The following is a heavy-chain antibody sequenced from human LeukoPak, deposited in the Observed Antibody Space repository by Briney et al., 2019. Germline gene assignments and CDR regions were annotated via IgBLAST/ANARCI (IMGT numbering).Heavy chain of an antibody. V-gene: IGHV5-51*01. CDR3: ARLAVSSIWSVYFDY. CDR1: GYNFTNYW. J-gene: IGHJ4*02. CDR2: IYPDDSNT. D-gene: IGHD6-13*01. Sequence: GESLKISCKGFGYNFTNYWIDWVRQMPGKGLEWMGIIYPDDSNTRYSPSFQGQVTISADKSISTGYLQWSSLKASDTAIYYCARLAVSSIWSVYFDYWGQGTLVTVSS.